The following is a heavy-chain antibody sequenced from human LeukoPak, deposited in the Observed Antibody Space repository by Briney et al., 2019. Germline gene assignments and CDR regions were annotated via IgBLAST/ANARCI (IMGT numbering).Heavy chain of an antibody. CDR1: GGSISSGGYS. D-gene: IGHD6-13*01. CDR2: IYHSGST. CDR3: ARGNFRIAAAGRYFDY. J-gene: IGHJ4*02. V-gene: IGHV4-30-2*01. Sequence: PSETLSLTCAVSGGSISSGGYSWSWIRQPPGKGLEWIGYIYHSGSTYYNPSLKSRVTISVDTSKNQFSLKLSSVTAADTAVYYCARGNFRIAAAGRYFDYWGQGTLVTVSS.